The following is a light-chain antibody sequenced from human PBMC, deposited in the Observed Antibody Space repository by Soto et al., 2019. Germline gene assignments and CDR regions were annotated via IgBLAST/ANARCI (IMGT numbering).Light chain of an antibody. CDR1: HSISSW. V-gene: IGKV1-5*01. Sequence: DIQMTQSPSTLSASVGDRVTITCRASHSISSWLAWYQQKPGKAPKLLIYDASSLESGVPSSFSGSGSGTEFTLTISSLQHDDFATYYCQQYNSYSPWTFGQGTKVDIK. CDR2: DAS. J-gene: IGKJ1*01. CDR3: QQYNSYSPWT.